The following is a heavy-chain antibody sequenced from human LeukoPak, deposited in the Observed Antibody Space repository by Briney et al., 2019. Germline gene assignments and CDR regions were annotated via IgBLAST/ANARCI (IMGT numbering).Heavy chain of an antibody. CDR3: VRHLSDITSCPNY. J-gene: IGHJ4*02. V-gene: IGHV5-51*01. CDR2: IYPGDSRT. CDR1: DYTFATYW. Sequence: GGSRQISCKGSDYTFATYWIGGARQMPGKGLEWMDIIYPGDSRTPYSPSFQGHVTISADKAIRPAYLQWNSRKASDTAIYYCVRHLSDITSCPNYWGPGTLITVAS. D-gene: IGHD2-2*01.